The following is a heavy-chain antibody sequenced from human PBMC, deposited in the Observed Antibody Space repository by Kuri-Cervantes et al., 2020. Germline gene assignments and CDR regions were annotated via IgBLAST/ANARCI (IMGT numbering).Heavy chain of an antibody. V-gene: IGHV1-18*01. CDR3: ARAGEDYYYMDV. Sequence: ASVKGSCKASGYTFTNYGISWVRQAPGQGLEWMGWICAHNGNTKYAQKLQGRVTMTRDTSTSTVYMELSSLRSEDTAVYYCARAGEDYYYMDVWGKGTTVTVSS. CDR2: ICAHNGNT. J-gene: IGHJ6*03. CDR1: GYTFTNYG. D-gene: IGHD4-17*01.